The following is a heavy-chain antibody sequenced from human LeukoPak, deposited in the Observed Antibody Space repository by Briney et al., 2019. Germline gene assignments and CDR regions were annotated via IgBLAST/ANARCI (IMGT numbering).Heavy chain of an antibody. CDR3: ARDLDFWSGYPFYGMDV. CDR2: IIPIFGTA. J-gene: IGHJ6*02. V-gene: IGHV1-69*13. D-gene: IGHD3-3*01. CDR1: GGTFSSYA. Sequence: SVKVSCKASGGTFSSYAISWVRQAPGQGLEWMGGIIPIFGTANYAQKFQGRVTITADESTSTAYMELSSLRSDDTAVYYCARDLDFWSGYPFYGMDVWGQGATVTVSS.